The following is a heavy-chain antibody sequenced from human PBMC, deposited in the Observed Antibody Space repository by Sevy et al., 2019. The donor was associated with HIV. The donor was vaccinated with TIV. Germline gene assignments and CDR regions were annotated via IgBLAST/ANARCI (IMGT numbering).Heavy chain of an antibody. Sequence: ASVKVSCKASGYTFTGHYMHWVRQAPGQGLEWMGWINPNSGSTDYAQKFQGRVTLTRDTSISTAYLEPSRLTSDDTAVYYCARVFPYCSGGSCYSPYDAFDIWGQGTMVTVSS. CDR1: GYTFTGHY. V-gene: IGHV1-2*02. D-gene: IGHD2-15*01. CDR2: INPNSGST. J-gene: IGHJ3*02. CDR3: ARVFPYCSGGSCYSPYDAFDI.